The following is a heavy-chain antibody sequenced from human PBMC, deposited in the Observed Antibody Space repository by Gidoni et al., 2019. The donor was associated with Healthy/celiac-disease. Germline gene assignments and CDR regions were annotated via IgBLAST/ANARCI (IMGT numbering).Heavy chain of an antibody. D-gene: IGHD3-22*01. J-gene: IGHJ3*02. Sequence: QVQLVQSGAEVKKPGASVTVSCKASGYTFTGYYLHWVRQAPGQGLEWMGWINHNSGGTNYAQKFQGWVTMTRDTSISTAYMELSRLRSDDTAVYYCARDMYYYDSSDPGDAFDIWGQGTMVTVSS. V-gene: IGHV1-2*04. CDR2: INHNSGGT. CDR1: GYTFTGYY. CDR3: ARDMYYYDSSDPGDAFDI.